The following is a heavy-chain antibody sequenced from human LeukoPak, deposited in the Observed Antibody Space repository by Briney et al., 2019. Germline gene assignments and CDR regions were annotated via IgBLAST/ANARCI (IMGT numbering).Heavy chain of an antibody. Sequence: GGSLRLSCAASGFTFSSYAMNWVRQAPGKGLEWVSSISSSSSYTYYADSVKGRFTISRDNAKNSLYLQMNSLRAEYTAVYYFAGAHNWEYDAFDFWAQGNLVTVSS. J-gene: IGHJ4*02. D-gene: IGHD1-20*01. CDR3: AGAHNWEYDAFDF. CDR2: ISSSSSYT. CDR1: GFTFSSYA. V-gene: IGHV3-21*01.